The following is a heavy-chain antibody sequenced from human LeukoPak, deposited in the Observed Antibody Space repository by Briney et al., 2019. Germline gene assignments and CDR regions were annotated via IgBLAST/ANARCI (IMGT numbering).Heavy chain of an antibody. V-gene: IGHV4-59*01. CDR2: IYYSGST. D-gene: IGHD4-17*01. CDR1: GGSISSYY. J-gene: IGHJ4*02. Sequence: SETLSLTCTVSGGSISSYYWSWIRQPPGKGLEWTGYIYYSGSTNYNPSLKSRVTISVDTSKNQFSLKLSSVTAADTAVYYCARVPYGDYVFDYWGQGTLVTVSS. CDR3: ARVPYGDYVFDY.